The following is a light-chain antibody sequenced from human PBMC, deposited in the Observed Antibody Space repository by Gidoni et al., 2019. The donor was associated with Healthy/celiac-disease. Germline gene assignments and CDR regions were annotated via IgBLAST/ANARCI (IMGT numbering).Light chain of an antibody. J-gene: IGKJ2*01. V-gene: IGKV3-15*01. CDR1: QGVSSN. CDR3: QQYNNWPPWGT. Sequence: EIVMTQSPSTMSVSPGERATLSCRAGQGVSSNLAWYQQKPGQAPRLLIYVASTRATGIPARFRGSGSGTEFTLTSISLQSEDFAVYYCQQYNNWPPWGTFGQGTKLEIK. CDR2: VAS.